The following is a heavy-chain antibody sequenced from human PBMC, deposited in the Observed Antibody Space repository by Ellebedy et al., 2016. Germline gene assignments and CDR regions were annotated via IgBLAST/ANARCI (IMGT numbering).Heavy chain of an antibody. CDR3: AKDGAYCSSTSCYKSEDSPRTHLREEIAVADV. CDR2: ISGSGGST. J-gene: IGHJ4*02. Sequence: GESLKISXAASGFTFSSYAMSWVRQAPGKGLEWVSAISGSGGSTYYADSVKGRFTISRDNSKNTLYLQMNSLRAEDTAVYYCAKDGAYCSSTSCYKSEDSPRTHLREEIAVADVWGQGTLVTVSS. V-gene: IGHV3-23*01. CDR1: GFTFSSYA. D-gene: IGHD2-2*02.